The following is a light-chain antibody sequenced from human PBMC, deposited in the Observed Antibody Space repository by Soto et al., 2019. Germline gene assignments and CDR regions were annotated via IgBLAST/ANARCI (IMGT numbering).Light chain of an antibody. CDR1: SSDVGSYDR. V-gene: IGLV2-18*02. J-gene: IGLJ1*01. CDR2: DVS. CDR3: SSYTSSSTYV. Sequence: QSVLTQPPSVSGSPGQSVAFSCTGTSSDVGSYDRVSWYQQPPGTAPKLMIYDVSNRPSGVPDRFSGSKSGNTASLTISGLQAEDEADYYCSSYTSSSTYVFGTGTQLTVL.